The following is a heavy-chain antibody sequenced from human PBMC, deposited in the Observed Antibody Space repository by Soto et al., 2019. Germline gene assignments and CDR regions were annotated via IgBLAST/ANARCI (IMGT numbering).Heavy chain of an antibody. CDR2: VAYTGTT. V-gene: IGHV4-39*01. CDR1: GDSINSHDSH. J-gene: IGHJ4*02. Sequence: PSETLSLTCFVSGDSINSHDSHWSCIRQSPGKGLEWIGTVAYTGTTYYPPPLRGRVTVSADTSKNSFSLKLTSVTAADTAVYYCARHRACNTACDFDYWGQGTLVTVSS. CDR3: ARHRACNTACDFDY. D-gene: IGHD2-15*01.